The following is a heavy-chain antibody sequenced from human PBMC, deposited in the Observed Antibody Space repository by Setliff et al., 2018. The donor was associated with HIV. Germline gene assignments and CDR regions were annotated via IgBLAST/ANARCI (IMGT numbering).Heavy chain of an antibody. CDR3: AKEPSSCSAPRPSLCGYFDS. CDR1: GITFINAA. V-gene: IGHV3-23*03. J-gene: IGHJ4*01. CDR2: IYSGSSSA. D-gene: IGHD2-21*01. Sequence: GGSLRLSCVTSGITFINAAMAWVRQAPGKGPEWISFIYSGSSSAVFADSVKGRITISRDNSRNTLFLQMNSLRAEDTAVYYCAKEPSSCSAPRPSLCGYFDSWGQGTQVTVSS.